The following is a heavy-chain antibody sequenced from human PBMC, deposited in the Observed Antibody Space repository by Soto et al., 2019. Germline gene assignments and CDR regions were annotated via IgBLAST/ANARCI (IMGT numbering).Heavy chain of an antibody. CDR1: AFTFSNYN. CDR3: AREGALKPFSS. CDR2: ISGASVYI. V-gene: IGHV3-21*01. J-gene: IGHJ5*02. Sequence: PGGSLRLSCVASAFTFSNYNMNWVRQSPGKGLEWISHISGASVYIHYAASVKGRLTISRDKAKNSVYLQRDSLRVEYTAVYYCAREGALKPFSSWGQGALVTVSS.